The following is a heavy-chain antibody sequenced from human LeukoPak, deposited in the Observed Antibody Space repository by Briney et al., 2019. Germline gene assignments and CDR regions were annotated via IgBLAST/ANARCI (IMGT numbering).Heavy chain of an antibody. CDR3: ARGMTTVTRGHDAFDI. CDR2: IYYSGST. Sequence: PSETLSLTCTVSGGSISSYYWSWIRQPPGKGLEWIGYIYYSGSTYYNPSLKSRVTISVDRSKNQFSLKLSSVTAADTAVYYCARGMTTVTRGHDAFDIWGQGTMVTVSS. CDR1: GGSISSYY. D-gene: IGHD4-17*01. V-gene: IGHV4-59*12. J-gene: IGHJ3*02.